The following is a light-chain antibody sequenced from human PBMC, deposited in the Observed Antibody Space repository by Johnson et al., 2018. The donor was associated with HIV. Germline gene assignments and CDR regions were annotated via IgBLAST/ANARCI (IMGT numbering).Light chain of an antibody. J-gene: IGLJ1*01. CDR1: SSSIGSNY. V-gene: IGLV1-51*02. Sequence: QPVLTQPPSVSAAPGQKVSISCSGNSSSIGSNYESWYQQLPGAAPKLLIYENDKRPSGISDRFSGSKSGTSATLGITALHTGDEVDYYYGAWDTSLIAFVCGTGTTVTVL. CDR3: GAWDTSLIAFV. CDR2: END.